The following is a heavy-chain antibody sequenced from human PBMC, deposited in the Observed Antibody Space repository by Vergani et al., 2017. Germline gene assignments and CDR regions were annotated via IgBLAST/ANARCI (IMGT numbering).Heavy chain of an antibody. CDR1: GGSISSYY. J-gene: IGHJ6*03. V-gene: IGHV4-59*01. D-gene: IGHD2-2*01. Sequence: QVQLQESGPGLVKPSETLSLTCTVSGGSISSYYWSWIRQPPGKGLEWIGYIYYSGSTNYNPSLKSRVTISVDTSKNQFSLKLSYVTAADTAVYYCARVYCSMAGDVPYYYYMDVWGKGTTVTVSS. CDR3: ARVYCSMAGDVPYYYYMDV. CDR2: IYYSGST.